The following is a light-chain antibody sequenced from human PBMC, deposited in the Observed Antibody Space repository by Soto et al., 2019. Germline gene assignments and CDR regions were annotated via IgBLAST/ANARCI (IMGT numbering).Light chain of an antibody. Sequence: EIVLTQSPGTLSLSPGESATLSCRDSQSVSSSYLAWYQQKPGQAPRLLIYGESSRATGIPDRFSGSGSGTDLNLTISSLQPEDFATYYCQQSYSTPLTCGQGTKVDIK. J-gene: IGKJ1*01. CDR2: GES. V-gene: IGKV3-20*01. CDR1: QSVSSSY. CDR3: QQSYSTPLT.